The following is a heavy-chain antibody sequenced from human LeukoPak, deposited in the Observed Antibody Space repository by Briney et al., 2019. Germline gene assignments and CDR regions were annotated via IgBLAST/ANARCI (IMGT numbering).Heavy chain of an antibody. V-gene: IGHV1-3*01. CDR3: ARDDGSTWLLDY. Sequence: GASVKVSCKASGFTFSNNAVHWVRQAPGQSLEWMGWIIPGYGNTKYSQKFQGRVTISRDTSANTVYMELSSLRSEDTAVYYCARDDGSTWLLDYWGQGTLVTVSS. CDR1: GFTFSNNA. D-gene: IGHD6-13*01. CDR2: IIPGYGNT. J-gene: IGHJ4*02.